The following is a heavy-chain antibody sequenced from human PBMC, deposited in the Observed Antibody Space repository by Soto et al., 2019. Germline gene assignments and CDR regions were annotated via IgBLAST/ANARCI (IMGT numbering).Heavy chain of an antibody. D-gene: IGHD6-6*01. J-gene: IGHJ6*02. CDR2: ISSRSYTI. CDR1: GFTFRTYS. Sequence: EVKLVESVGDLVQPGGSLRLSCAASGFTFRTYSMNWVRQAPGKGLEWVSYISSRSYTIYYVDSVKGRFTISRDNAKNSLYLQMNSLRDEDTAVYYCARGGSSSDNGMDVWGQGTTVTVSS. CDR3: ARGGSSSDNGMDV. V-gene: IGHV3-48*02.